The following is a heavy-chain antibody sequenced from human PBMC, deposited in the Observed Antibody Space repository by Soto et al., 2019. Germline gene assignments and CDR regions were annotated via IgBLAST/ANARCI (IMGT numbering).Heavy chain of an antibody. CDR1: EHTFSAYA. D-gene: IGHD2-2*02. V-gene: IGHV3-23*01. CDR3: AKAACSSTSCYSDA. Sequence: VQLLESGAGLVQPGESLRLSCAASEHTFSAYAMNWVRQAPGKGLEWASGISGGGGSTYYADSVKGRFTISRDASKMLYLQMNSLIAEDTAVYYCAKAACSSTSCYSDAWGQGNLVTVSS. J-gene: IGHJ5*02. CDR2: ISGGGGST.